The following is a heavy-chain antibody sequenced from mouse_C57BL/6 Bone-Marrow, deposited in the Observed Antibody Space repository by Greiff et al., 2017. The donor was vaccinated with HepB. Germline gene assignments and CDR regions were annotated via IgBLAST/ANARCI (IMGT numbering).Heavy chain of an antibody. CDR3: ARRPYMDY. J-gene: IGHJ4*01. CDR2: ISYDGSN. Sequence: EVKLMESGPGLVKPSQSLSLTCSVTGYSITSGYYWNWIRQFPGNKLEWMGYISYDGSNNYNPSLKNRISITRDTSKNQFFLKLNSVTTEDTATYYCARRPYMDYWGQGTSVTVSS. CDR1: GYSITSGYY. V-gene: IGHV3-6*01.